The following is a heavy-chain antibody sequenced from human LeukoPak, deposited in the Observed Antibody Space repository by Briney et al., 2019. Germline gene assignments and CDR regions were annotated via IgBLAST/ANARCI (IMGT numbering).Heavy chain of an antibody. CDR3: ARDPPGVAAAGTSWFDP. V-gene: IGHV1-8*01. D-gene: IGHD6-13*01. CDR2: MNPNSGNT. J-gene: IGHJ5*02. Sequence: ASVKVSCKASGYTFTSYDINWVRQATGQGLKWMGWMNPNSGNTGYAQKFQGRVTMTRNTSISTAYMELSSLRSEDTAVYYCARDPPGVAAAGTSWFDPWGQGTLVTVSS. CDR1: GYTFTSYD.